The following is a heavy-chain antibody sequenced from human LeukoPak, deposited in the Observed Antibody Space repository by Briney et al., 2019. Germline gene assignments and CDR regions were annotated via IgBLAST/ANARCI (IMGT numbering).Heavy chain of an antibody. CDR1: GFTFSSYW. D-gene: IGHD3-16*01. J-gene: IGHJ4*02. Sequence: GGSLRLSCAASGFTFSSYWMSWVRQAPGKGLEWVANIKQDGSERYYVDSVKGRFTISRDNAKNSLYLQMNSLRAEDTAVYYCARDPRGNYFDYWGQGTLVTVSS. CDR2: IKQDGSER. CDR3: ARDPRGNYFDY. V-gene: IGHV3-7*03.